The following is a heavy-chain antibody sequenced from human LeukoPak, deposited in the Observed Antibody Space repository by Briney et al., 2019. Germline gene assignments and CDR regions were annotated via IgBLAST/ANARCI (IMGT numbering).Heavy chain of an antibody. J-gene: IGHJ4*02. Sequence: ASVKVSCKASGYTFTSYYMHWLRQAPGQGLEWMGIINPSGGSTTYAQKFQGRVTVTRDTSTSTVYMELSSLRSEDTAVYYCARAYSGYDPNDYWGQGTLVTVSS. D-gene: IGHD5-12*01. CDR3: ARAYSGYDPNDY. CDR2: INPSGGST. CDR1: GYTFTSYY. V-gene: IGHV1-46*01.